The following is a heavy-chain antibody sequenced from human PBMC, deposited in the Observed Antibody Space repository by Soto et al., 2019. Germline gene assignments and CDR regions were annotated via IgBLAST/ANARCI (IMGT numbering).Heavy chain of an antibody. J-gene: IGHJ4*02. CDR1: GFSLSTSGVG. CDR3: AHRDTYGSLRY. Sequence: QITLKESGPTLVKPTQTLTLTCTFSGFSLSTSGVGVGWIRQPPGKALEWLALIYWDEDKRYSPSLKSRLTITRYTSKNTVVLTMTNMDPVDTATYCCAHRDTYGSLRYWGQGTLVTVSS. D-gene: IGHD3-10*01. V-gene: IGHV2-5*02. CDR2: IYWDEDK.